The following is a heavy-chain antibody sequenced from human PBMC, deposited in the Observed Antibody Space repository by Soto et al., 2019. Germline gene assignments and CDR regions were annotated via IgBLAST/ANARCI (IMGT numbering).Heavy chain of an antibody. CDR1: GYTFTSYG. CDR3: ARFRSTSPFDP. D-gene: IGHD2-2*01. J-gene: IGHJ5*02. V-gene: IGHV1-18*01. Sequence: QVQLVQSGAEVKKPGASVKVSCKASGYTFTSYGISWVRQAPGQGLEWMGWISAYNGNTNYPQKFQGSVTMTTDTATSTGYMELRSLRSDDTGVDSCARFRSTSPFDPWGQGTLVTVSS. CDR2: ISAYNGNT.